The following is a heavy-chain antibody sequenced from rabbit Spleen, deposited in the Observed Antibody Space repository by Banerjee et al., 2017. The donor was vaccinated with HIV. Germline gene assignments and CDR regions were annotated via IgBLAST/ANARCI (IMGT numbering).Heavy chain of an antibody. CDR3: ARDSATSFSSYGMDL. CDR1: GVSFSGSSY. D-gene: IGHD1-1*01. Sequence: QEQLEESGGDLVKPGASLTLTCIASGVSFSGSSYMCWVRQAPGKGLEWIACIDAGSSGFTYFASWAKGRFTISKTSSTTVTLQMTSLTAADTATYFCARDSATSFSSYGMDLWGPGTLVTV. J-gene: IGHJ6*01. CDR2: IDAGSSGFT. V-gene: IGHV1S45*01.